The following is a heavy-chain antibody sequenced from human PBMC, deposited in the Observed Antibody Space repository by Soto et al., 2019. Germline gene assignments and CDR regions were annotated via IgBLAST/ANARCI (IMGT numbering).Heavy chain of an antibody. CDR1: GYSFTTHW. J-gene: IGHJ4*02. V-gene: IGHV5-51*01. Sequence: GASLKISCKGSGYSFTTHWVGWVRQMPGKGLEWMGIIYPGDSDTRYSPSFQGQVTISADESTTTAYLQWSSLKASDTAMYYCARSQFDYVWGTSGYFDSWGQGTLVTVSS. CDR2: IYPGDSDT. CDR3: ARSQFDYVWGTSGYFDS. D-gene: IGHD3-16*01.